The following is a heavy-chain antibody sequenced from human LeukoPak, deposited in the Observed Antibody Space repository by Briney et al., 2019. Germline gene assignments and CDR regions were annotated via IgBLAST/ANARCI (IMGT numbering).Heavy chain of an antibody. CDR2: ISYDGSNN. Sequence: GGSLRLSCAASGFTFSSYGMHWVRQAPGKGLEWVAVISYDGSNNYYEAFVKGRITISRDNSKNTLYLQMNSLRAEDTAVYYCAKGGYCSGGSCLGYWGQGTLVTVSS. V-gene: IGHV3-30*18. CDR1: GFTFSSYG. J-gene: IGHJ4*02. D-gene: IGHD2-15*01. CDR3: AKGGYCSGGSCLGY.